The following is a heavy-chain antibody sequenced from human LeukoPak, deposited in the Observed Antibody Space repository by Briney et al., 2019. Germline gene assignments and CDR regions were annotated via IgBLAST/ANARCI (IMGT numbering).Heavy chain of an antibody. V-gene: IGHV1-46*01. Sequence: AASVKVSCKASGYTFTSYYMHWVRQAPGQGLEWMGIINPSGGSTSYAQKFQGRVTMTEDTSTDTAYMELSSLRSEDTAVYYCATDLSHGRLGELSPFDYWGQGTLVTVSS. D-gene: IGHD3-16*02. CDR2: INPSGGST. J-gene: IGHJ4*02. CDR1: GYTFTSYY. CDR3: ATDLSHGRLGELSPFDY.